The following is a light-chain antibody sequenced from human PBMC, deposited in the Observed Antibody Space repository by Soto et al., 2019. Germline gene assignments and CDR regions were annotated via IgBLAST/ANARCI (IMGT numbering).Light chain of an antibody. CDR1: QSISSY. CDR3: QQTFSAPVT. CDR2: AAS. Sequence: DIQMTQSPSSLSASVGDRVTITCRARQSISSYLNWYQQKPGEAPKILIYAASTLQSGVPSRFSGRGSGTDFSLTISSLQPEDFATYYCQQTFSAPVTFGQGTRLEMK. J-gene: IGKJ2*01. V-gene: IGKV1-39*01.